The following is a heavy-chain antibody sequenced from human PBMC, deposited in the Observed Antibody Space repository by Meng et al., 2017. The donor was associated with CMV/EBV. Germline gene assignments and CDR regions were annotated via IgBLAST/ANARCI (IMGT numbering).Heavy chain of an antibody. CDR2: IYYSGST. J-gene: IGHJ4*02. V-gene: IGHV4-61*01. Sequence: SETLSLTCTVSGGSVSSGSYYWSWIRQPPGKGLEWIGYIYYSGSTNYNPSLKSRVTISVDTSQNQFSLKLSSVTAADTAVYYCARDSSSSVIEGFDYWGQGTLVTVSS. CDR1: GGSVSSGSYY. D-gene: IGHD6-6*01. CDR3: ARDSSSSVIEGFDY.